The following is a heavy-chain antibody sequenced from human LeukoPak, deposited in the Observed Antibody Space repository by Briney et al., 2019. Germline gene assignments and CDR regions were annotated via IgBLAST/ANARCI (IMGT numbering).Heavy chain of an antibody. CDR3: ATTTVRTNDAFDI. J-gene: IGHJ3*02. D-gene: IGHD4-11*01. Sequence: ASVKVSCKASGGTFSSYAISWVRQAPGQGLEWMGGIIPIFGTANYAQKFQGRVTITTDESTSTAYMELSSLRSEDTAVYYCATTTVRTNDAFDIWGQGTMVTVSS. V-gene: IGHV1-69*05. CDR1: GGTFSSYA. CDR2: IIPIFGTA.